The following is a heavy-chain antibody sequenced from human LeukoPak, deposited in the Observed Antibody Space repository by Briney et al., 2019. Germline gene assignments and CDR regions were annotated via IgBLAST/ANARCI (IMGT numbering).Heavy chain of an antibody. Sequence: GGSLRLSCAASGFSFSNHPMSWVRQAPGKGLEWVSAISGSGLSPYYADSVKGRFTISRDNSKNTLYLQMNSLRAEDTAVYYCAKGPSSDYFDYWGQGTLVTVSS. J-gene: IGHJ4*02. CDR2: ISGSGLSP. V-gene: IGHV3-23*01. CDR3: AKGPSSDYFDY. CDR1: GFSFSNHP.